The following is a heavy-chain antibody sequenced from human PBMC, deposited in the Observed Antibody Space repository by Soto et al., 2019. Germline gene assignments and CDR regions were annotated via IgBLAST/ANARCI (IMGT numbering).Heavy chain of an antibody. D-gene: IGHD2-21*02. CDR2: INPNRGGT. CDR3: AREKDPAYCGGDCYFDY. CDR1: GYTFTGYY. Sequence: ASVKVSCKASGYTFTGYYMHWVRQAPGQGLEWMGWINPNRGGTNYAQKFQGWVTMTRDTSISTAYMELSRLRSDDTAVYYCAREKDPAYCGGDCYFDYWGQGTLVTVSS. J-gene: IGHJ4*02. V-gene: IGHV1-2*04.